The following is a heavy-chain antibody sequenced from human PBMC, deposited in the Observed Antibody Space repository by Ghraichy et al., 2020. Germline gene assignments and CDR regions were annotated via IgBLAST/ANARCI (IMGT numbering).Heavy chain of an antibody. V-gene: IGHV3-11*01. CDR2: ITGNSVI. D-gene: IGHD3-10*01. Sequence: GGSLRLSCAASGFTFAFSDYYMTWIRQAPGKGLEWVSYITGNSVIYYADSVKGRFSISTDNAKNSLYLQMNSLRAEDTAVYYCARDYRGHDGMDVWGQGTTVTVSS. CDR3: ARDYRGHDGMDV. CDR1: GFTFAFSDYY. J-gene: IGHJ6*02.